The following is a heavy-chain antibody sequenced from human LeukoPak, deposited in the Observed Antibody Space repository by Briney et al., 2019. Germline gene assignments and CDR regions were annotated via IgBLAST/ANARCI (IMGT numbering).Heavy chain of an antibody. J-gene: IGHJ4*01. V-gene: IGHV4-59*01. Sequence: SETLSLTCTVSGGSISSYCWSWIRQPPGKGLEWIGYIYYSGSTNYNPSLKSRVTVSVDTSKDQFSLKLSSVTAADTAVYYCARGDARGYSYGHFHFDHWGHGTLVTVSS. CDR1: GGSISSYC. D-gene: IGHD5-18*01. CDR2: IYYSGST. CDR3: ARGDARGYSYGHFHFDH.